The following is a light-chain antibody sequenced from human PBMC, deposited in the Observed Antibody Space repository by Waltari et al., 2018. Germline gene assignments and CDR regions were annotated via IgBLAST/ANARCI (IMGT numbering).Light chain of an antibody. CDR3: QKYNAAPLI. V-gene: IGKV1-27*01. CDR1: PGIVNY. Sequence: IQMTQFPSSLSASVGDRVTITCRARPGIVNYLAWYQQKPGKVPRLLISSASTLQSGVPSRFSGRGSGTEFTLTIAGLQPEDVATYYCQKYNAAPLIFGGGTKVEIK. J-gene: IGKJ4*01. CDR2: SAS.